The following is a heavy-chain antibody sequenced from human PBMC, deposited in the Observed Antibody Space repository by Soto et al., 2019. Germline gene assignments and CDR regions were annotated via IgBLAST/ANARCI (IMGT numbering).Heavy chain of an antibody. D-gene: IGHD6-13*01. Sequence: EVQLVESGGGLVKPGGSLRLSCAASGFTFSSYSMNWVRQAPGKGLEWVSSISSSSSYIYYADSVKGRFTISRDNAKNSLYLQMNSLRAEDTAVYYCARRGQLVYWFDPWGQGPLVTVSS. CDR3: ARRGQLVYWFDP. CDR2: ISSSSSYI. J-gene: IGHJ5*02. V-gene: IGHV3-21*01. CDR1: GFTFSSYS.